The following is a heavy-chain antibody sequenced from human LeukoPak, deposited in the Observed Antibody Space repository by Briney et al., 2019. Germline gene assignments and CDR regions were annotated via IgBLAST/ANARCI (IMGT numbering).Heavy chain of an antibody. D-gene: IGHD1-26*01. V-gene: IGHV3-48*01. J-gene: IGHJ4*02. CDR2: ISSSSSTI. CDR1: GFTFSSYS. Sequence: GGSLRLSCAASGFTFSSYSMNWVRQAPGKGLEWVSYISSSSSTIYYADSVKGRFTISRDNAKNSLYLQMNSLRAEDTAVYYCASPLGELHGYWGQGTLVTVSS. CDR3: ASPLGELHGY.